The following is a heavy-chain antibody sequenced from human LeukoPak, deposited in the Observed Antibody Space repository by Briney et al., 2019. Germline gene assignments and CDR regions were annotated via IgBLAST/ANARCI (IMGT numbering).Heavy chain of an antibody. Sequence: PGGSLRLSCAASGFTFSSYGMHWVRQAPGKGLEWVAVISYDGSNKYYADSVKGRFTISRDNSKNTLYLQMNSLRAEDTAVYYCAKVSGGYSYGTFDYWGQGTLVTVSS. CDR1: GFTFSSYG. CDR2: ISYDGSNK. D-gene: IGHD5-18*01. CDR3: AKVSGGYSYGTFDY. J-gene: IGHJ4*02. V-gene: IGHV3-30*18.